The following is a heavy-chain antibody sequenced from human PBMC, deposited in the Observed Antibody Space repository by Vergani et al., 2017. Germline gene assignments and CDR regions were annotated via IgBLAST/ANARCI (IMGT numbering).Heavy chain of an antibody. J-gene: IGHJ6*02. Sequence: QVQLVQSGAEVKKPGASVRVSCKASGFTFTSYHIHWVRQAPGQGLDWLGRIDPNSVDTRYSQRFQDRVTITRDTSINTAYMEMTRLRPDDTAIYYCARGRVVAGKEYYYYYYGMDVWGQGTTVTVSS. CDR3: ARGRVVAGKEYYYYYYGMDV. CDR1: GFTFTSYH. D-gene: IGHD6-19*01. CDR2: IDPNSVDT. V-gene: IGHV1-2*06.